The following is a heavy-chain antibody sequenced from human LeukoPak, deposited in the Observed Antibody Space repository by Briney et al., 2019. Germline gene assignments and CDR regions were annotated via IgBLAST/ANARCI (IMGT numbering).Heavy chain of an antibody. D-gene: IGHD2-21*01. CDR2: ISSDGRQK. CDR1: GFTFSTGFTFSTYG. V-gene: IGHV3-30*04. CDR3: AREYPPDYSCDI. J-gene: IGHJ3*02. Sequence: PGGSLRLSCAASGFTFSTGFTFSTYGMHWVRQAPGKGLEWVAVISSDGRQKYYADSVKGRFTISRDNAKNSLYLQMNSLRAEDTAVYYCAREYPPDYSCDIWGQGTMVTVSS.